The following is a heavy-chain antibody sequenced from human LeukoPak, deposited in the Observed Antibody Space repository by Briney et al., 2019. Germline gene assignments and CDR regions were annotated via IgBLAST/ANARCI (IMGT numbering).Heavy chain of an antibody. CDR1: GDSTSCGYY. D-gene: IGHD4-17*01. V-gene: IGHV4-38-2*02. J-gene: IGHJ6*02. Sequence: SETLSLTCTVSGDSTSCGYYWGWLRRPPGKRLEWIGSIHHSGNTFYNPSLKSRVTISVDTSKSQFSLQLSSVTAADTAVYFCARASGDYPYGMGVWGQGTTVTVSS. CDR3: ARASGDYPYGMGV. CDR2: IHHSGNT.